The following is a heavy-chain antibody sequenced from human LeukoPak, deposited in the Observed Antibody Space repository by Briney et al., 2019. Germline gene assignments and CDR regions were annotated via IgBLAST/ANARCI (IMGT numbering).Heavy chain of an antibody. J-gene: IGHJ6*03. Sequence: GGSLRLSCAASGFTSSNAWMSWVRQAPGKGLEWVGRIKSKTDGGTTDYAAPVKGRFTISRDDSKNTLNLQMNSLKTEDTAVYYCTTDLGIVEVPAGSYYMDVWGKGTTVTVTS. CDR1: GFTSSNAW. D-gene: IGHD2-2*01. CDR2: IKSKTDGGTT. CDR3: TTDLGIVEVPAGSYYMDV. V-gene: IGHV3-15*01.